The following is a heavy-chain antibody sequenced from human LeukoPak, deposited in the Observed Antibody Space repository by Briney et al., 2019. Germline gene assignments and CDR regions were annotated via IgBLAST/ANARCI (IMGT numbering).Heavy chain of an antibody. Sequence: SETLSLTCTVSGGSISSSSYYWGWIRQPPGKGLEWIGSIYYSGSTYYNPSLKSRVTISVDTSRNQFSLKLSSVTAADTAVYYCARLDVRYDSSGYFDYWGQGTLVTVSS. D-gene: IGHD3-22*01. CDR2: IYYSGST. CDR3: ARLDVRYDSSGYFDY. V-gene: IGHV4-39*01. CDR1: GGSISSSSYY. J-gene: IGHJ4*02.